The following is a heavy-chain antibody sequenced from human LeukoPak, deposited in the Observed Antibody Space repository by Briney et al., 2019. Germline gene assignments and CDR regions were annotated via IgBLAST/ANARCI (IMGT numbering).Heavy chain of an antibody. Sequence: PSETLSLTCTVSGGSISSYYWSWIRQPAGKGLEWIGRIYTSGSTNYNPSLKSRVTISVDTSNNQFSLKLTSVTAADTAMYYCARGGYYFDSSTYAFDIWGRGTMVTVSS. D-gene: IGHD3-22*01. CDR2: IYTSGST. J-gene: IGHJ3*02. CDR3: ARGGYYFDSSTYAFDI. CDR1: GGSISSYY. V-gene: IGHV4-4*07.